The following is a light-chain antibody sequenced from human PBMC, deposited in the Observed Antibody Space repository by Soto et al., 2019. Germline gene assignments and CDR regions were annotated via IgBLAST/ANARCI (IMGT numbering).Light chain of an antibody. CDR1: QGISSY. J-gene: IGKJ3*01. Sequence: DIQLTQSPSFLSASVGDRVTITCRASQGISSYLAWYQQKPGKAPKLLIYAASTLQSGVPSRFSGSGSGTEFTLTSSSLQPEDVATYYCQQLNSYPRVTFGPGTKVDIK. V-gene: IGKV1-9*01. CDR3: QQLNSYPRVT. CDR2: AAS.